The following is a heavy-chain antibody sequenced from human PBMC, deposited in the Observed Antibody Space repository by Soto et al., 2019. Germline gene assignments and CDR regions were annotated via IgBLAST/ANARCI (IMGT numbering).Heavy chain of an antibody. Sequence: HPGGSLRLSCAASGFTFSSYGMHWVRQAPGKGLEWVAVISYDGSNKYYADSVKGRFTISRDNSKNTLYLQMNSLRAEDTAVYYCAKDAPITGTVDYWGQGTLVTVSS. D-gene: IGHD1-20*01. CDR2: ISYDGSNK. CDR1: GFTFSSYG. V-gene: IGHV3-30*18. CDR3: AKDAPITGTVDY. J-gene: IGHJ4*02.